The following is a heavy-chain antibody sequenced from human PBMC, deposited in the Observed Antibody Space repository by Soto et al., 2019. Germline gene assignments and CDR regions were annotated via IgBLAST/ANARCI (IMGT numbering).Heavy chain of an antibody. CDR1: GFTFDDYA. CDR3: AKDRNNLYITVGAFDI. D-gene: IGHD1-26*01. Sequence: EVQLVESGGGLVQPGRSLRLSCAASGFTFDDYAMHWVRQAPGKGLEWVSGISWSSGSIGYADSVKGRFTISRDNAKNSLYRQMNSLRAEATALYYCAKDRNNLYITVGAFDIWGQGTMVTVSS. J-gene: IGHJ3*02. V-gene: IGHV3-9*01. CDR2: ISWSSGSI.